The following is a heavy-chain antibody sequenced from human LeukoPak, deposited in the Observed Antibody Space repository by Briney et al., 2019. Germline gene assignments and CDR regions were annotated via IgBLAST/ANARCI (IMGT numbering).Heavy chain of an antibody. J-gene: IGHJ4*02. CDR1: GFTFSSYA. CDR3: AKDRETRGYSYEYYFDY. D-gene: IGHD5-18*01. Sequence: GGSLRLSCAASGFTFSSYAMSWVRQAPGKGLEWVSAISGSGGSTYYADSAKGRFTISRDNSKNTLYLQMNSLRAEDTAVYYCAKDRETRGYSYEYYFDYWGQGTLVTVSS. V-gene: IGHV3-23*01. CDR2: ISGSGGST.